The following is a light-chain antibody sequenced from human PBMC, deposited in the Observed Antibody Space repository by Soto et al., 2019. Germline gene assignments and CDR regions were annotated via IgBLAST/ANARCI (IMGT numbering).Light chain of an antibody. J-gene: IGKJ4*01. CDR3: QQYYSTPLT. CDR2: WAS. CDR1: QSVLYSSNNKNY. Sequence: DIVMTQSPDSLAVSLGERATINCKSSQSVLYSSNNKNYLAWYQQKPGKPPKLLIYWASNRESGVPDRFSGSGSGTDFTLSSSSLQAEDGAVYYCQQYYSTPLTFGGGTKVEIK. V-gene: IGKV4-1*01.